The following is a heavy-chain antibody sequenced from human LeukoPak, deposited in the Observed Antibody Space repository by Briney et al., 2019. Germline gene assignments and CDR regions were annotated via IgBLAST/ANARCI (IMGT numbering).Heavy chain of an antibody. D-gene: IGHD1-26*01. J-gene: IGHJ4*02. CDR2: FYSGEST. CDR1: GFPVASNY. CDR3: ARALGSGTYYG. Sequence: GGSLRLPCAASGFPVASNYMTWVRQAPGKGLEWVACFYSGESTFYADSVKGRFTISRDASKNTVHLQMDRLRADDTAMYYCARALGSGTYYGWGQGTLVTVSS. V-gene: IGHV3-53*01.